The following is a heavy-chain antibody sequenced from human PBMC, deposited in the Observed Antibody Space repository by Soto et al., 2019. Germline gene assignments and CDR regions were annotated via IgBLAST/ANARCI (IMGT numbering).Heavy chain of an antibody. CDR2: IYYSGST. V-gene: IGHV4-59*08. J-gene: IGHJ5*02. CDR1: GGSISSYY. D-gene: IGHD2-8*02. CDR3: ERYDADTGGYSNWFDP. Sequence: PSETLSLTCTVSGGSISSYYWSWIRQPPGKGLEWIGYIYYSGSTNYNPSLKSRVTISVDTSKNQFSLKLSSVTAADTAVYYCERYDADTGGYSNWFDPWGQGTLVTVSS.